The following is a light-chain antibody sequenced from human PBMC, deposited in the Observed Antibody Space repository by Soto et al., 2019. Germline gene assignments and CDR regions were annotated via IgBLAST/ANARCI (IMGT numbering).Light chain of an antibody. CDR3: QQRRNWQVT. J-gene: IGKJ1*01. Sequence: EIVLTQSPATLSVSPGERVALSCRASQGIGSTLAWYRQQPGQAPGLLIYDSNIRATGVPARFSGTRSGTDFTLTISSLEPEDFAVYYCQQRRNWQVTFGQGTKVDVK. CDR1: QGIGST. V-gene: IGKV3D-11*01. CDR2: DSN.